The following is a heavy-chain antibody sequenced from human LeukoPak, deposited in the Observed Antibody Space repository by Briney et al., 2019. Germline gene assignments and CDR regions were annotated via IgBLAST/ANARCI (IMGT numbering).Heavy chain of an antibody. Sequence: SETLSLTCTVSGGSISSYYWSWIRQPPGKGLEWIGYIYYSGSTNYNPSLKSRVTISVDTSKNQFSLKLSSVTAADTAAYYCARDAYYDSSGPYHGNWSDPWGQGTLVTVSS. CDR3: ARDAYYDSSGPYHGNWSDP. CDR2: IYYSGST. V-gene: IGHV4-59*01. J-gene: IGHJ5*02. CDR1: GGSISSYY. D-gene: IGHD3-22*01.